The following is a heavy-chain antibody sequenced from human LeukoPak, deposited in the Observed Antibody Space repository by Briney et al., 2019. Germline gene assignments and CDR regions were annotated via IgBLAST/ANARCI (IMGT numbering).Heavy chain of an antibody. D-gene: IGHD3-22*01. Sequence: SETLSLTCTVSGGSISSDYWSWIRQPPGKGLEWIGYIYYSGITNYNPSIKSRVTISVDTSKNQFSLKLSSVTAADTAVCYCARLHYDSSGYYYFDYWGQGTLVTVSS. J-gene: IGHJ4*02. CDR2: IYYSGIT. CDR1: GGSISSDY. CDR3: ARLHYDSSGYYYFDY. V-gene: IGHV4-59*08.